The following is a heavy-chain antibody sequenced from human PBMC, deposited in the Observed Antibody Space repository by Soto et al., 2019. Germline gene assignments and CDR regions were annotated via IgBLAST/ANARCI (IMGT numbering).Heavy chain of an antibody. CDR3: AKVNGHITMIVVVTLPGFDY. CDR2: ISGSGGST. Sequence: PGGSLRLSCAASGFTFSSYAMSWVRQAPGKGLEWVSAISGSGGSTYYADSVKGRFTISRDNSKNTLYLQMNSLRAEDTAVYYCAKVNGHITMIVVVTLPGFDYWGQGTLVTVPS. D-gene: IGHD3-22*01. CDR1: GFTFSSYA. V-gene: IGHV3-23*01. J-gene: IGHJ4*02.